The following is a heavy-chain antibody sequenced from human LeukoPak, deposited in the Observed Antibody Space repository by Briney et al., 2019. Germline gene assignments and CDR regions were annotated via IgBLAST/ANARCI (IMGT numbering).Heavy chain of an antibody. D-gene: IGHD3-9*01. V-gene: IGHV4-39*07. CDR3: AREILTGYYKVSGAFDI. CDR1: GGSISSSSYY. Sequence: PSETLSLTCIVSGGSISSSSYYWGWIRQPPGKGLEWIGSIYYSGSTYYNPSLKSRVTISLDTSKNQFSLRLSSVTAADTAVYYCAREILTGYYKVSGAFDIWGQGTMVTVSS. CDR2: IYYSGST. J-gene: IGHJ3*02.